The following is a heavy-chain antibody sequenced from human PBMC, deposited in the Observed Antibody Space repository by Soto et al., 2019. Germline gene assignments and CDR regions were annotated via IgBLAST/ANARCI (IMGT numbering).Heavy chain of an antibody. V-gene: IGHV4-61*01. D-gene: IGHD5-18*01. CDR2: IYYSGST. CDR1: GGSVSSGRYY. J-gene: IGHJ6*02. CDR3: ASERRIQLSYGMDV. Sequence: PSETLSLTCTVSGGSVSSGRYYWSWIRQPPGKGLEWIGYIYYSGSTNYNPPLKSRVTISVDTSKNQFSLKLSSVTAADTAVYYCASERRIQLSYGMDVWGQGTTVTVSS.